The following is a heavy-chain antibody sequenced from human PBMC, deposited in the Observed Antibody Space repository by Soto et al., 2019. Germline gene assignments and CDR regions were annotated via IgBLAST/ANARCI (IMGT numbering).Heavy chain of an antibody. D-gene: IGHD5-12*01. CDR3: AREPRDGYNMYYFHC. CDR1: GCTFSSYA. Sequence: GASVKVSCKACGCTFSSYAISWVRQARGQGLEWMGGIIPIFGTANYAQKFQGRVTITADESTSTAYMELSSLRSEDTAVYYCAREPRDGYNMYYFHCCDQTTLGTLSS. J-gene: IGHJ4*02. V-gene: IGHV1-69*13. CDR2: IIPIFGTA.